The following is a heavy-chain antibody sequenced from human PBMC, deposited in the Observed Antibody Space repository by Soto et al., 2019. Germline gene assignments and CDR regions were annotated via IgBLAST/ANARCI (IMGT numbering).Heavy chain of an antibody. CDR2: IYYSGST. V-gene: IGHV4-59*01. D-gene: IGHD7-27*01. J-gene: IGHJ3*02. CDR3: ARERGPPPPGPWGAFDI. CDR1: GGSISSYY. Sequence: PSETLSLTCTVSGGSISSYYWSWIRQPPGKGLEWIGYIYYSGSTNYNPSLKSRVTISVDTSKNQFSLKLSSVTAADTAVYYCARERGPPPPGPWGAFDIRGQGTMVTVSS.